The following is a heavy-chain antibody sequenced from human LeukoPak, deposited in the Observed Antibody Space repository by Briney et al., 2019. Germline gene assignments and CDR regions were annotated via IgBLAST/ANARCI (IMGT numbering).Heavy chain of an antibody. D-gene: IGHD3-10*02. V-gene: IGHV3-73*01. J-gene: IGHJ6*03. CDR3: IKAMFAYKCMDV. Sequence: GGSLRLSCAASGFSFSGSAIHWVRQASGKGLEWVGRIRSRVDSYATFYAASVKGRFTISRDDSENTAFLQMDSLKTEDTAVYYCIKAMFAYKCMDVWGEGTTVTVSS. CDR2: IRSRVDSYAT. CDR1: GFSFSGSA.